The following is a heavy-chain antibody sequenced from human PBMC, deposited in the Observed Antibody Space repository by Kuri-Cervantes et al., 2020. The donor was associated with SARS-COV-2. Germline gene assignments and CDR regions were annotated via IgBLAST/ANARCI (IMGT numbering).Heavy chain of an antibody. V-gene: IGHV4-59*01. Sequence: SETLSLTCTVSSGSISRYYSSWIRQPPGKGLEWIGYIYYSGSPNYNTSLKSRVTISVDTSKNQFSLKLSSVTAADTASYYCAREGGKQWLTPDAFDIWGQGTMVTVSS. CDR1: SGSISRYY. CDR2: IYYSGSP. J-gene: IGHJ3*02. D-gene: IGHD6-19*01. CDR3: AREGGKQWLTPDAFDI.